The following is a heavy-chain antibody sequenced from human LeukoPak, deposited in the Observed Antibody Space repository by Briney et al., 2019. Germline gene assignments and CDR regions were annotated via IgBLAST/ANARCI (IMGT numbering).Heavy chain of an antibody. J-gene: IGHJ2*01. CDR1: GYTFTSYG. D-gene: IGHD1-1*01. CDR3: ARRTGYWYFDL. V-gene: IGHV1-18*01. Sequence: GASVKVSFKGSGYTFTSYGIIWVRQAPGQGLEWMGWISAYNGNTNYAQKLQGRVTMTTDTSTSTAYMELRSLRSDDTAVYYCARRTGYWYFDLWGRGTLVTVSS. CDR2: ISAYNGNT.